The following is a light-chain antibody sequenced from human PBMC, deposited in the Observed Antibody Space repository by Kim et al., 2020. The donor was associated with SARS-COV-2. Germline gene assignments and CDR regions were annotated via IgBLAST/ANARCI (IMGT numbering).Light chain of an antibody. Sequence: GQTITNACTRSSGSIAGRYVQSYRQRPGTAPTIVIYEDNQRPSGVPDRFSGSIDSSANSTSLTISGLKTEDEADYYCQSYDSSNQVFGGGTQLTVL. CDR1: SGSIAGRY. CDR2: EDN. V-gene: IGLV6-57*03. J-gene: IGLJ3*02. CDR3: QSYDSSNQV.